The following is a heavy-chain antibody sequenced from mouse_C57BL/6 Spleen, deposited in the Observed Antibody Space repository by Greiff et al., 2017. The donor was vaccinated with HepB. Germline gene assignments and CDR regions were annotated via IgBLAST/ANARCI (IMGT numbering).Heavy chain of an antibody. CDR1: GYAFSSYW. CDR3: AREGDLYYGNSAWFAY. CDR2: IYPGDGDT. J-gene: IGHJ3*01. Sequence: QVQLQQSGAELVKPGASVKISCKASGYAFSSYWMNWVKQRPGKGLEWIGQIYPGDGDTNYNGKFKGKATLTADKSSSTAYMQLSSLTSEDSAVYFCAREGDLYYGNSAWFAYWGQGTLVTVSA. V-gene: IGHV1-80*01. D-gene: IGHD2-1*01.